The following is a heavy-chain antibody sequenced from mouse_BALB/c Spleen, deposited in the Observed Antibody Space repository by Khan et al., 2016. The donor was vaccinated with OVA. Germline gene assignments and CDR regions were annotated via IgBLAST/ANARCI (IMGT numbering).Heavy chain of an antibody. Sequence: EVKLLESGPGLVKPSQSLSLTCTVTGYSITSDYAWNWIRQFPGNKLEWMGYISYSGSTTYNSSLKSRISITRDTSKNQFFLQLNSVTTEDTATYCCARWFTYWGQGTLVTVSA. CDR3: ARWFTY. CDR1: GYSITSDYA. J-gene: IGHJ3*01. V-gene: IGHV3-2*02. CDR2: ISYSGST.